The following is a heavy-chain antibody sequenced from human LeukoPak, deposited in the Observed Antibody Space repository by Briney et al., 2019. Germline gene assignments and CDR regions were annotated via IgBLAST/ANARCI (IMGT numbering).Heavy chain of an antibody. D-gene: IGHD3-10*01. CDR2: IYYSDNT. CDR1: GDSINSYF. V-gene: IGHV4-59*01. Sequence: SETLSLTCTVSGDSINSYFWSWIRQPPGKGLEWIGYIYYSDNTNYNPSLKSRVTISVETSKNQFSLKLTSVTAADTAVYYCARGVNYDSGSYYDYWGQGTLVTVSS. J-gene: IGHJ4*02. CDR3: ARGVNYDSGSYYDY.